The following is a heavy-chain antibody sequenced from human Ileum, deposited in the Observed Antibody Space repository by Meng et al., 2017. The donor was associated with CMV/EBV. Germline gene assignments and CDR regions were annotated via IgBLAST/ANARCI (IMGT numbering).Heavy chain of an antibody. D-gene: IGHD2-15*01. CDR1: GFPFSTYD. CDR2: TSGRDDSP. CDR3: VKGGWLDD. V-gene: IGHV3-23*05. J-gene: IGHJ4*02. Sequence: GESLKISCVASGFPFSTYDMSWVRQAPGEGLEWVSVTSGRDDSPYYAASVKGRFTISRDKSRNTLFLQMNSLRVEDTALYYCVKGGWLDDWGQGTLVTVSS.